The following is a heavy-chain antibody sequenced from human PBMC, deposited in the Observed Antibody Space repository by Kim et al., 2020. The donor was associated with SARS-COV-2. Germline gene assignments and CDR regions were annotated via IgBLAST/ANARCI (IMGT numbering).Heavy chain of an antibody. CDR2: IYYSGNT. D-gene: IGHD3-22*01. CDR3: ARALDYYDRSAYYD. CDR1: GGSISTSSYY. Sequence: SETLSLTCTVSGGSISTSSYYWGWIRQPPGKGLEWIGNIYYSGNTYYNSSLKSRVTIFLDTSKNQFTLKLSYVTAADTAVYYCARALDYYDRSAYYDWGQGPVVSVSA. V-gene: IGHV4-39*01. J-gene: IGHJ4*02.